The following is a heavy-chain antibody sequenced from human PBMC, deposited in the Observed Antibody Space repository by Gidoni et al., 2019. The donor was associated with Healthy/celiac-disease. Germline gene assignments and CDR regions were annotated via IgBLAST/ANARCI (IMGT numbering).Heavy chain of an antibody. V-gene: IGHV1-24*01. CDR1: GYTLTELS. CDR3: ATRSHYDFWSGYYGNLFDY. CDR2: FDPEDGET. Sequence: QVQLVQSGAEVKKPGASVKVSCKFSGYTLTELSMHWVRQATGKGLEWMGGFDPEDGETIYAQKFQGRVTMTEDTSTDTAYMELSSLRSEDTAVYYCATRSHYDFWSGYYGNLFDYWGQGTLVTVSS. D-gene: IGHD3-3*01. J-gene: IGHJ4*02.